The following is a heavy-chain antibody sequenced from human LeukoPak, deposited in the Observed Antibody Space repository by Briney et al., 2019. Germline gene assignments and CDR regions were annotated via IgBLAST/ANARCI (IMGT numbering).Heavy chain of an antibody. CDR1: GASISPYY. J-gene: IGHJ4*02. Sequence: SGTLSLTCTVSGASISPYYWNWIRQPAGKGLEWIGRLYPSGSSDYNPPLKSRVSISVGTSNNQFSLRVTSVTAADTAIYYCARDLSGSLYFDYWGQGILVTVSA. D-gene: IGHD3-10*01. CDR3: ARDLSGSLYFDY. V-gene: IGHV4-4*07. CDR2: LYPSGSS.